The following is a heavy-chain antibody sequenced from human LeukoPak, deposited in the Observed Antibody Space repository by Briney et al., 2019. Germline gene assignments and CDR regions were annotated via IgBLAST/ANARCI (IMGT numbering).Heavy chain of an antibody. CDR3: AKDLGVNTAMVHDAFDI. V-gene: IGHV3-23*01. D-gene: IGHD5-18*01. J-gene: IGHJ3*02. CDR1: GFTFSGYA. Sequence: GGSLRLSCAASGFTFSGYAMSWVRQAPGKGLEWVSAISGSGGSTYYADSVKGRFTISRDNSKNTLYLQMNSLRAEDTAVYYCAKDLGVNTAMVHDAFDIWGQGTMVTVSS. CDR2: ISGSGGST.